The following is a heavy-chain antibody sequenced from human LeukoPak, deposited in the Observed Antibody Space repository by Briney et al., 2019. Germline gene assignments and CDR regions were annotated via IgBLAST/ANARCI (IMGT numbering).Heavy chain of an antibody. CDR2: ISSSSSYI. V-gene: IGHV3-21*01. CDR3: ARAYSSPAGGGAFDI. Sequence: GGSLRLSCAAPGFTFSSYSMNWVRQAPGKGLEWVSSISSSSSYIYYADSVKGRFTISRDNAKNSLYLQMNSLRAEDTAVYYCARAYSSPAGGGAFDIWGQGTMVTVSS. CDR1: GFTFSSYS. J-gene: IGHJ3*02. D-gene: IGHD6-13*01.